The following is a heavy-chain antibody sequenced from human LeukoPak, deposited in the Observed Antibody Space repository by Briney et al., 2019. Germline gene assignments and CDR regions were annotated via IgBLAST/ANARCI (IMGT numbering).Heavy chain of an antibody. D-gene: IGHD3-16*01. CDR3: ARGGYDYVWGSLGLYGIDY. CDR2: IYYTGST. V-gene: IGHV4-31*03. Sequence: SETLSLTCTVSGGSISSGDYYWSWIRQHPGKGLEWIGYIYYTGSTYYNPSLKSRLTISVDTSKKQFSLKLSSVTAADTAVYYCARGGYDYVWGSLGLYGIDYWGQGTLVTVSS. J-gene: IGHJ4*02. CDR1: GGSISSGDYY.